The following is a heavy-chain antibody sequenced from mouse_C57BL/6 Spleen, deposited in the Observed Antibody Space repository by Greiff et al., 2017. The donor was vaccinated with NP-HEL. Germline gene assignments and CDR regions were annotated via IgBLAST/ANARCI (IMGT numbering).Heavy chain of an antibody. V-gene: IGHV2-4*01. D-gene: IGHD2-3*01. CDR2: IWSGGST. CDR3: AKGDGYYYAMDY. J-gene: IGHJ4*01. Sequence: VKLMESGPGLVQPSQSLSITCTVSGFSLTSYGVHWVRQPPGKGLEWLGVIWSGGSTDYNAAFISRLSISKDNSKSQVFFKMNSLQADDTAIYYCAKGDGYYYAMDYWGQGTSVTVSS. CDR1: GFSLTSYG.